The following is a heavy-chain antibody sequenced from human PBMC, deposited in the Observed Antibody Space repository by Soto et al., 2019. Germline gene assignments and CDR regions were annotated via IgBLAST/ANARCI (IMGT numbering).Heavy chain of an antibody. CDR1: GGSISSSSYY. V-gene: IGHV4-39*01. D-gene: IGHD3-22*01. Sequence: SETLSLTCTVSGGSISSSSYYWGWIRQPPGKGLEWIGSIYYSGSTYYNPSLKSRVTISVDTSKNQFSLKLSSVTAADTAVYYCARLSYYYDSSGSPAYWARGTLVTVSS. CDR2: IYYSGST. CDR3: ARLSYYYDSSGSPAY. J-gene: IGHJ4*02.